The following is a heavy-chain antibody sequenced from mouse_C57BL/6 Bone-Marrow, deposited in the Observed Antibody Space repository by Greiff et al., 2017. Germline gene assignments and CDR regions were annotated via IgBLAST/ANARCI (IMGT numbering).Heavy chain of an antibody. J-gene: IGHJ2*01. CDR2: IYPGDGDT. V-gene: IGHV1-82*01. CDR1: GYAFSSSW. D-gene: IGHD2-5*01. Sequence: QVQLQQSGPELVKPGASVKISCKASGYAFSSSWMNWVKQRPGKGLEWIGRIYPGDGDTNYNGKFKGKATLTADKSSSTAYMQLSSLTSEDSAVYCCARSYYSKYCDYWGQGTTLTVSS. CDR3: ARSYYSKYCDY.